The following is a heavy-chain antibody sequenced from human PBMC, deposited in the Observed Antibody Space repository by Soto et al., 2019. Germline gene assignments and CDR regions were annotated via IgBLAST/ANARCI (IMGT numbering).Heavy chain of an antibody. CDR1: GGSFSGYS. D-gene: IGHD3-22*01. V-gene: IGHV4-34*01. Sequence: SETLSLTCVIYGGSFSGYSWIWISQYPGKGLEWIGEINQSGDTKYNPTLKSRVTISMDTSKNQFSLKVTSVTAADTSIYYCARCRRSSGYFRLDPWGQGTQVTVSS. CDR2: INQSGDT. J-gene: IGHJ5*02. CDR3: ARCRRSSGYFRLDP.